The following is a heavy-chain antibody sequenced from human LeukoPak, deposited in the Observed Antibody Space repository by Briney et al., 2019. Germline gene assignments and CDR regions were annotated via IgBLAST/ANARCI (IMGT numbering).Heavy chain of an antibody. J-gene: IGHJ6*03. CDR2: MNPNSGNT. D-gene: IGHD3-16*01. CDR3: ARESITFGGARPYYYMDV. CDR1: GYTFTSYD. V-gene: IGHV1-8*03. Sequence: ASVKVSCKASGYTFTSYDINWVRQATGRGLEWMGWMNPNSGNTGYAQKFQGRVTITRNTSIRTAYMELSSLRSEDTAVYYCARESITFGGARPYYYMDVWGKGTTVTVSS.